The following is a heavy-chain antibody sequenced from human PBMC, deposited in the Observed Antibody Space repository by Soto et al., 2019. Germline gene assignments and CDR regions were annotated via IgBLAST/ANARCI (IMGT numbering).Heavy chain of an antibody. D-gene: IGHD6-13*01. CDR3: ARHPERIAQIGWFDP. CDR2: ISSSSSTI. Sequence: EVQLVESGGGLVQPGGSLRLSCAASGFTFSSYSMNWVRQAPGKGLERVSYISSSSSTIYYADSVKGRFTISRDNAKKSLYLQMNGLGAEDTAVYYCARHPERIAQIGWFDPWGQGTLVTVSS. V-gene: IGHV3-48*01. J-gene: IGHJ5*02. CDR1: GFTFSSYS.